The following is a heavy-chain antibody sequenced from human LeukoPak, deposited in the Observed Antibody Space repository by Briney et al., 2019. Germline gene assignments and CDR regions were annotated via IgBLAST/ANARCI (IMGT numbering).Heavy chain of an antibody. Sequence: GGSLGFSCQASGFTFNNFARSWVGQAPGKKLEWASAINDSGDSTYYADSVKGRFTISRDNSRNTLYLQLNSLRAEDSAIYYCAKQLGYCSAGTCYFSYWGQGTLVTVSS. CDR1: GFTFNNFA. J-gene: IGHJ4*02. CDR3: AKQLGYCSAGTCYFSY. V-gene: IGHV3-23*01. CDR2: INDSGDST. D-gene: IGHD2-15*01.